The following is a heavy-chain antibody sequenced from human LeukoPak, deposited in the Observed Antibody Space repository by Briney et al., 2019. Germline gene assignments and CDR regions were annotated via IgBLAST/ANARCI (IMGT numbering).Heavy chain of an antibody. CDR3: ARGGGSYYYGMYV. V-gene: IGHV4-34*01. CDR2: INHSGST. D-gene: IGHD3-16*01. Sequence: SETLSLTCAVYGGSFSGYYWSWIRQPPGKGLEWIGEINHSGSTNYNPSLKSRVTISVDTSKNQFSLKLSSVTAADTAVYYCARGGGSYYYGMYVWGKGTTVTVSS. J-gene: IGHJ6*04. CDR1: GGSFSGYY.